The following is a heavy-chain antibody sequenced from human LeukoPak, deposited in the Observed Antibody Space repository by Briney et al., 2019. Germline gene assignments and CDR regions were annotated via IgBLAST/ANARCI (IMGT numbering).Heavy chain of an antibody. D-gene: IGHD2-8*02. CDR1: GESLSGYY. V-gene: IGHV4-34*01. Sequence: SEALSLTCGVSGESLSGYYWSWIRQSQGKGLEWIGEIYHSGSTNYNPSLKSRVTISVDKSKNQFSLKLSSVTAADTAVYYCARGGTGHFDYWGQGTLVTVSS. CDR3: ARGGTGHFDY. CDR2: IYHSGST. J-gene: IGHJ4*02.